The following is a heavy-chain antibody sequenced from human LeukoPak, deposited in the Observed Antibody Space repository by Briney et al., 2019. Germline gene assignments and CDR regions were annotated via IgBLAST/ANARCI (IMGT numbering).Heavy chain of an antibody. Sequence: GGSLRLSCAASGFTLSNFWMHWVRQAPGKGLVWVSHINSDGSSTSYADSVKGRFTISRDNSKNTLYLQMNSLRAEDTAVYYCAKDPYYGDFDYWGQGTLVTVSS. J-gene: IGHJ4*02. D-gene: IGHD4-17*01. CDR1: GFTLSNFW. CDR2: INSDGSST. CDR3: AKDPYYGDFDY. V-gene: IGHV3-74*01.